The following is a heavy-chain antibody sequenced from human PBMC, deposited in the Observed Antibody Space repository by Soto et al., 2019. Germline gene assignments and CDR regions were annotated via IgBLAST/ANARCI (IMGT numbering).Heavy chain of an antibody. CDR1: GFVFGRYW. D-gene: IGHD2-2*01. V-gene: IGHV3-74*01. J-gene: IGHJ4*02. CDR3: ARDRGYCSSTSCSQFGY. CDR2: INSDGSST. Sequence: GASRSLSCAATGFVFGRYWRHWGRQAPGKGLVWVSRINSDGSSTSYADSVKGRFTISRDNAKNTLYLQMNSLRAEDTAVYYCARDRGYCSSTSCSQFGYWGQGT.